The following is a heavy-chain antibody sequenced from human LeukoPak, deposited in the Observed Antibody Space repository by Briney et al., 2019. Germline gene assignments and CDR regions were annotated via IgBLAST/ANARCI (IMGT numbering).Heavy chain of an antibody. CDR3: ARSIGTLWFGELSGDNWFDP. CDR2: IYTSGST. J-gene: IGHJ5*02. V-gene: IGHV4-4*07. Sequence: SETLSLTCTVSGGSISGYYWSWIRQPAGKGLEWIGRIYTSGSTNYNPSLKSRVTMSVDTSKNQFSLKLSSVTAADTAVYYCARSIGTLWFGELSGDNWFDPWGQGTLVTVSS. D-gene: IGHD3-10*01. CDR1: GGSISGYY.